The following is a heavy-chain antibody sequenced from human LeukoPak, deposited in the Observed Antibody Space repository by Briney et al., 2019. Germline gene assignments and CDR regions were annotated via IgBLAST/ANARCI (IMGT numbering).Heavy chain of an antibody. Sequence: PSETLSVTCAVYGGSFSGYYWSWIRQPPGKGLEWIGEINHSGSTNYNPSLKSRVTISVDTSKNQFSLKLSSVTAADTAVYYCARMKISGSPTWPTARPYYFDYWGQGTLVTVSS. J-gene: IGHJ4*02. CDR3: ARMKISGSPTWPTARPYYFDY. CDR2: INHSGST. CDR1: GGSFSGYY. D-gene: IGHD1-26*01. V-gene: IGHV4-34*01.